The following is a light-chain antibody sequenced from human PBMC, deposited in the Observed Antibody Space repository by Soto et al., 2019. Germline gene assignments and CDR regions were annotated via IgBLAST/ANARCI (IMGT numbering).Light chain of an antibody. CDR3: LQDDDFPYT. Sequence: AIQMTQSPPSLSASVGDRVIITCRASQDIRVDVGWLQQRPGHAPNLLIYAASTLHTGVPSTFTGSGSGTDFTLTINDLQPEDGATDCGLQDDDFPYTFGQGTKLEI. CDR1: QDIRVD. CDR2: AAS. V-gene: IGKV1-6*01. J-gene: IGKJ2*01.